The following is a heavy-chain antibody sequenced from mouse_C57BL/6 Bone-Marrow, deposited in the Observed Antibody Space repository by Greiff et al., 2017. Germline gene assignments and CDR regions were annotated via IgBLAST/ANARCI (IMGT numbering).Heavy chain of an antibody. CDR1: GYTFTSYW. D-gene: IGHD3-1*01. V-gene: IGHV1-50*01. CDR2: IDPSDSYT. Sequence: QVHVKQPGAELVKPGASVKLSCKASGYTFTSYWMQWVKQRPGQGLEWIGEIDPSDSYTNYNQKFKGKATLTVDTSSSTAYMQLSSLTSEDSAVYYCARSGGTGFDYWGQGTTLTVSS. J-gene: IGHJ2*01. CDR3: ARSGGTGFDY.